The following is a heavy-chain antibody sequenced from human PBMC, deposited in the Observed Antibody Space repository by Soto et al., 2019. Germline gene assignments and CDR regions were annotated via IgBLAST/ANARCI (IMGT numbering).Heavy chain of an antibody. J-gene: IGHJ6*03. CDR3: ASQRPGYSVYYYMDV. CDR2: INSDGSST. Sequence: GGSLRLSCEASGITFSRYWMHWVRQAPGKGLVWVSRINSDGSSTSYADSVKGRFTISRDNAKNTLYLQMNNLSAEDTAVYYRASQRPGYSVYYYMDVWGKGTTVTVSS. D-gene: IGHD6-25*01. CDR1: GITFSRYW. V-gene: IGHV3-74*01.